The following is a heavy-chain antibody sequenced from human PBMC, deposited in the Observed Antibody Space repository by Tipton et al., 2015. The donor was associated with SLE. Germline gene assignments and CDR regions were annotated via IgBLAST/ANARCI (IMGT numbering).Heavy chain of an antibody. CDR3: ASQPGNFDY. J-gene: IGHJ4*02. D-gene: IGHD1-26*01. V-gene: IGHV3-7*01. CDR2: IKQDGSEK. Sequence: SLRLSCNASGFTFSTYWMSWVRQAPGKGLEWVANIKQDGSEKHYVDSVKGRFTISRDNAKNSLYLQMNSLRAEDTAVYYCASQPGNFDYWGQGTLVTVSS. CDR1: GFTFSTYW.